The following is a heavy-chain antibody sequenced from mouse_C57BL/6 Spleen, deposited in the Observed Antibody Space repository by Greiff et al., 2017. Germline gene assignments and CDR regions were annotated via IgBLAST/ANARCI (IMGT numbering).Heavy chain of an antibody. J-gene: IGHJ4*01. CDR1: GFTFSDYY. V-gene: IGHV5-16*01. CDR2: INYDGSST. D-gene: IGHD4-1*02. CDR3: ARDQLMDY. Sequence: EVKLMESEGGLVQPGSSMKLSCTASGFTFSDYYMAWVRQVPEKGLEWVANINYDGSSTYYLDSLKSRFIISRDNAKNILYLQMSSLKSEDTATYYCARDQLMDYWGQGTSVTVSS.